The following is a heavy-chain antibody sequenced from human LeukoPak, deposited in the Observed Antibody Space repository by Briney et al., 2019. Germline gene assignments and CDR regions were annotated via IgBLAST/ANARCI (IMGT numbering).Heavy chain of an antibody. CDR3: ARWSTSQYVWGSYQPRGSDYFDY. D-gene: IGHD3-16*02. V-gene: IGHV3-33*01. CDR1: GFTFSSYG. Sequence: GGSLRLSCAASGFTFSSYGMHWVRQAPGKGLEWVAVIWYDGSNKYYADSVKGRFTISRDNSKNTLYLQMNSLRAEDTAVYYCARWSTSQYVWGSYQPRGSDYFDYWGQGTLVTVSS. CDR2: IWYDGSNK. J-gene: IGHJ4*02.